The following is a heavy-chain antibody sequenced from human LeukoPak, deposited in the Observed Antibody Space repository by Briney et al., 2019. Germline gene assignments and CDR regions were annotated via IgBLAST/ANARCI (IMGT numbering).Heavy chain of an antibody. CDR1: GYSFTNYA. CDR2: INTNTGNP. D-gene: IGHD3-3*01. CDR3: ARVHLLRDFWSGSLYYYYMDV. J-gene: IGHJ6*03. V-gene: IGHV7-4-1*02. Sequence: GASVKVSCKASGYSFTNYAMNWVRQAPGQGLEWMGWINTNTGNPTYAQGFTGRFVFSLDTSVSTAYLQISSLKAEDTAVYYCARVHLLRDFWSGSLYYYYMDVWGKGTTVTVSS.